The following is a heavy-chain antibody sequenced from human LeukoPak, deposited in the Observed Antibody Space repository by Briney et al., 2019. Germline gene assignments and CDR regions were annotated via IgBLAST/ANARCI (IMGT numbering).Heavy chain of an antibody. J-gene: IGHJ5*02. D-gene: IGHD5-12*01. V-gene: IGHV4-61*02. CDR2: IYTSGST. CDR3: ARDGGIYSTRDYWFDP. Sequence: SETLSLTCTVSGGSISSGSYYWSWIRQPAGKGLEWIGRIYTSGSTNYNPSLKSRVTISVDTSKNQFSLKLSSVTAADTAVYYCARDGGIYSTRDYWFDPWGQGTLVTVSS. CDR1: GGSISSGSYY.